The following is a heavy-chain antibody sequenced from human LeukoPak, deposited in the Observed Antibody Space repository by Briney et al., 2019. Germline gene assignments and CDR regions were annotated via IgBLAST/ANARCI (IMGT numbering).Heavy chain of an antibody. D-gene: IGHD1-26*01. CDR1: GGSISSYY. V-gene: IGHV4-59*01. CDR2: ICYSGST. J-gene: IGHJ4*02. Sequence: SETPSLTCTVSGGSISSYYWSWIRQPPGKGLEWIGYICYSGSTNYNPSLKSRVTISADTSKNQFSLKLSSVTAADTAVYYCASLYSGSYYSYWGQGTLVTVSS. CDR3: ASLYSGSYYSY.